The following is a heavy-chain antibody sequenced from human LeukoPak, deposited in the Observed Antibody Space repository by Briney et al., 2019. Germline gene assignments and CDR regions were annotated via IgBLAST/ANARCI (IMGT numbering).Heavy chain of an antibody. Sequence: GGSLRLSCAASGFTFSSYAMRWVRQAPGKGLEWVSAISCSGGSTYYADSVKGRFTISRDNSKNTLYLQMNSLRAEDTAVYYCAKDPTYYDILTGYNYGMDVWGQGTTVTVSS. J-gene: IGHJ6*02. CDR3: AKDPTYYDILTGYNYGMDV. V-gene: IGHV3-23*01. CDR1: GFTFSSYA. D-gene: IGHD3-9*01. CDR2: ISCSGGST.